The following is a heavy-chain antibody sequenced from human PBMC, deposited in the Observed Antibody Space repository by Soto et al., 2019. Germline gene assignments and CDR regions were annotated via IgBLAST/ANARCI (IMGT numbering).Heavy chain of an antibody. V-gene: IGHV1-18*01. CDR3: SRDSPPLDY. J-gene: IGHJ4*02. Sequence: QVQLVQSGAEVKKPGASVKVSCKASGYTFTNYGISWVRQATGQGLEWMGWISAYNGNTNYAPKLQGRVTMTTDTSTRTAYMELRSLRSEDTAVYSCSRDSPPLDYWGQGTLVTVSS. CDR1: GYTFTNYG. CDR2: ISAYNGNT.